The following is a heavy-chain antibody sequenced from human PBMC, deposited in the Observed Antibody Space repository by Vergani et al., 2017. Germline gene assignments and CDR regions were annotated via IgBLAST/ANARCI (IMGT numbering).Heavy chain of an antibody. Sequence: QVQLQESGPGLVKPSETLSLTCTVSGGSISSYYWSWIRQPAGKGLEWIGRIYTSGSTNYNPSLKSRVTMSVDTSKNQFSLKLSSVTAADTAVYYCAREDIVVVPAAVEPSYYGMDVWGQGP. CDR3: AREDIVVVPAAVEPSYYGMDV. V-gene: IGHV4-4*07. CDR1: GGSISSYY. D-gene: IGHD2-2*01. CDR2: IYTSGST. J-gene: IGHJ6*02.